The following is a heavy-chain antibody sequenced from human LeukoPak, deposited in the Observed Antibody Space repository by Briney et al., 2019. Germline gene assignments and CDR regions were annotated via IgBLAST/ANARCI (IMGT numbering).Heavy chain of an antibody. CDR1: GGTFSSYA. Sequence: WASVTVSFKASGGTFSSYAISWVRQAPGQGLEWMGGIIPIFGTANYAQKFQGRVTITADESTSTAYMELSSLRSEDTAVYYCARDTIAAAGDDYWGQGTLVTVSS. CDR2: IIPIFGTA. J-gene: IGHJ4*02. CDR3: ARDTIAAAGDDY. D-gene: IGHD6-13*01. V-gene: IGHV1-69*13.